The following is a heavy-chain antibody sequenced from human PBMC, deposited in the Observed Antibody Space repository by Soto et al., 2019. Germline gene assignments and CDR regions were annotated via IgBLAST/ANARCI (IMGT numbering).Heavy chain of an antibody. CDR1: GGTFSSYA. CDR2: IIPIFGTA. V-gene: IGHV1-69*13. J-gene: IGHJ5*02. D-gene: IGHD6-6*01. Sequence: ASVKVSCKASGGTFSSYAISWVRQAPGQGLEWMGGIIPIFGTANYAQKFQGRVTITADESTSTAYMELSSLRSEDTAVYYCARVEARPHLYDPWGQGTLVTVSS. CDR3: ARVEARPHLYDP.